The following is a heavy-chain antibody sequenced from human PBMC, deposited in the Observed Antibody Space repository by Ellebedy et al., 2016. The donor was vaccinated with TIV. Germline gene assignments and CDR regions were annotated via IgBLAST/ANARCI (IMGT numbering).Heavy chain of an antibody. CDR1: GFTFSSYA. D-gene: IGHD3-10*01. Sequence: GESLKISXAASGFTFSSYAMHWVRQAPGKGLEWVAVISYDGSNKYYADSVKGRFTISRDNSKNTLYLQMNSLRAEDTAVYYCARGLWFGESRGLYYMDGWGKGTTVTVSS. V-gene: IGHV3-30-3*01. CDR3: ARGLWFGESRGLYYMDG. CDR2: ISYDGSNK. J-gene: IGHJ6*03.